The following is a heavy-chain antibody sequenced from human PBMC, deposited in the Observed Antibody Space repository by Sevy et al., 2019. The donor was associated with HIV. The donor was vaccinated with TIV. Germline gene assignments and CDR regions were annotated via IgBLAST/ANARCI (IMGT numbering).Heavy chain of an antibody. J-gene: IGHJ4*02. CDR1: GYAFTSYG. CDR2: ISAYNGNT. D-gene: IGHD6-13*01. Sequence: ASVKVSCKASGYAFTSYGISWVRQATGQGLEWMGWISAYNGNTNYAQKLQGRVTMTTDTSTSTAYMELRSLRSDDTAVYYCASILPYSSSWRIDYWGQGTLVTVSS. V-gene: IGHV1-18*01. CDR3: ASILPYSSSWRIDY.